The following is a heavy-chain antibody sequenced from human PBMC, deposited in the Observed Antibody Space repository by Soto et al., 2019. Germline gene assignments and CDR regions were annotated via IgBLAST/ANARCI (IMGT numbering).Heavy chain of an antibody. J-gene: IGHJ4*02. D-gene: IGHD3-22*01. CDR2: ISYDGSNK. CDR1: GFTFSSYG. Sequence: GGSLRLSCAASGFTFSSYGMHWVRQAPGKGLEWVAVISYDGSNKYYADSVKGRFTISRDNSKNTLYLQMNSLRAEDTAVYYCAKDPYYYDSSGYPSYFDYWGQGTLVTVSS. CDR3: AKDPYYYDSSGYPSYFDY. V-gene: IGHV3-30*18.